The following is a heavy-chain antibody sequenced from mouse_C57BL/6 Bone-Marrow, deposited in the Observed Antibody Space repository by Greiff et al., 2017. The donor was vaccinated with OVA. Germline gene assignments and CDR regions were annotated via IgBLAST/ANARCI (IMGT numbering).Heavy chain of an antibody. CDR3: ARDAGLLYSNYVGYAMDY. CDR1: GFTFSDFY. J-gene: IGHJ4*01. V-gene: IGHV7-1*01. D-gene: IGHD2-5*01. CDR2: SRNKANDYTT. Sequence: EVMLVESGGGLVQSGRSLRLSCATSGFTFSDFYMEWVRQAPGKGLEWIAASRNKANDYTTEYSASVKGRFIVSRDTSQSILYLQMNALRAEDTAIYYCARDAGLLYSNYVGYAMDYWGQGTSVTVSS.